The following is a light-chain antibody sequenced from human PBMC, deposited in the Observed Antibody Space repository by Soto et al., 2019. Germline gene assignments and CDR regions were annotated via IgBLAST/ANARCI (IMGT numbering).Light chain of an antibody. CDR1: QTVTSY. J-gene: IGKJ1*01. CDR3: QQSYRFPKT. V-gene: IGKV1-39*01. CDR2: AAS. Sequence: QMTQSPSYMFASVGDSITLTCRASQTVTSYLNWYQQKPGKAPKLLIYAASTLQSGVPSRFSGSGSGTEFTLTIISLQPEDFATYYCQQSYRFPKTFGRGTKVDIK.